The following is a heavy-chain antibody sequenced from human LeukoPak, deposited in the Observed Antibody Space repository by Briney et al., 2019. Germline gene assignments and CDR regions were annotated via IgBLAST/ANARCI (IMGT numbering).Heavy chain of an antibody. J-gene: IGHJ3*02. D-gene: IGHD5-18*01. CDR2: TNQDGSEK. V-gene: IGHV3-7*05. CDR1: GFTFSSYG. Sequence: GGSLRLSCVASGFTFSSYGMAWVRQAPGKGLEWVANTNQDGSEKNYVDSVKGRLTISRDNAKNSLCLQMNSLRAEDTAVYYCARDRGYSTFDMWGQGTMVTVSS. CDR3: ARDRGYSTFDM.